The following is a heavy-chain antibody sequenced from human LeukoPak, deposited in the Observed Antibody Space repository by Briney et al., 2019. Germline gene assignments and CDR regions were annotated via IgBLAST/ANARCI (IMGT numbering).Heavy chain of an antibody. CDR1: GYTFTSYA. J-gene: IGHJ2*01. CDR3: ARGSKGIAARYWYFDL. D-gene: IGHD6-6*01. CDR2: INTNTGNP. V-gene: IGHV7-4-1*02. Sequence: GASVKVSCTASGYTFTSYAMNWVRQAPGQGLEWMGWINTNTGNPTYAQGFTGRFVFSLDTSVSTAYLQISSLKAEDTAVYYCARGSKGIAARYWYFDLWGRGTLVTVSS.